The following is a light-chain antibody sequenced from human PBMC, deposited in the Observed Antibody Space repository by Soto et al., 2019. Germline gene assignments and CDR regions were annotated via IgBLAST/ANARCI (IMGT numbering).Light chain of an antibody. Sequence: QSVLTQPASGSGSPGQSTTISCTGTSSDVGAYNHISWYQQHPGKAPKLLIYDVSNRPSGLSNRFSGSKSGNTASLTIAGLQADDEADYYCSSHASGSTLIFGGGTKVTVL. V-gene: IGLV2-14*03. CDR1: SSDVGAYNH. CDR2: DVS. J-gene: IGLJ2*01. CDR3: SSHASGSTLI.